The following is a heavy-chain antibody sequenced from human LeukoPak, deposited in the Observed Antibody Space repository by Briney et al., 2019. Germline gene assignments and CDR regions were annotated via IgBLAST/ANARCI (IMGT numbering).Heavy chain of an antibody. CDR2: IYHSGST. CDR3: ARYSSGWIDY. D-gene: IGHD6-19*01. Sequence: PSETLSLTCAVSGGSISSSNWWSWVRQPPGKGLEWIGEIYHSGSTNYNPSLKSRVTISVDTSKNQFSLKLSSVTAADTAVYYCARYSSGWIDYWGQGTLVTVSS. V-gene: IGHV4-4*02. J-gene: IGHJ4*02. CDR1: GGSISSSNW.